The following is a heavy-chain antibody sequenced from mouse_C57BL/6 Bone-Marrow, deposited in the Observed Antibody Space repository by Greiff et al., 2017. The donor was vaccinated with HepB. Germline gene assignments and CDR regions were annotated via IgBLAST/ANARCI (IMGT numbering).Heavy chain of an antibody. CDR1: GYTFTSYW. CDR2: IDPSDSET. D-gene: IGHD2-3*01. J-gene: IGHJ2*01. Sequence: QVQLQQPGAELVRPGSSVKLSCKASGYTFTSYWMPWVKQRPIQGLEWIGNIDPSDSETPYNQKFKDKATLTVDKSSSTAYMQLSSLTSEDSAVYYCARYDGYYPYYIDYWGKGTTLTGSS. V-gene: IGHV1-52*01. CDR3: ARYDGYYPYYIDY.